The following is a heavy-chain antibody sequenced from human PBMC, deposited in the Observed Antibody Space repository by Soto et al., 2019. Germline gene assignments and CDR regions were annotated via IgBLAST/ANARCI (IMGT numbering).Heavy chain of an antibody. J-gene: IGHJ4*02. V-gene: IGHV4-39*01. D-gene: IGHD6-19*01. CDR3: ARRSSGWYHDY. CDR1: GGSISSSSYY. Sequence: QLQLQESGPGLVKPSETLSLTCTVSGGSISSSSYYWGWIRQSPGKGLEWMGSIYYSGSTYYNPSLKSRVTISVDTSKNQFSLKLSSVTAADTAVYYCARRSSGWYHDYWGQGTLVTVSS. CDR2: IYYSGST.